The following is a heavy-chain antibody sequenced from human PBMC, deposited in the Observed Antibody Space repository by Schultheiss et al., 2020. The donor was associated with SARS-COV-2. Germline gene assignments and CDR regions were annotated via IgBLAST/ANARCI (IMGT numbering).Heavy chain of an antibody. V-gene: IGHV1-2*02. Sequence: ASVKVSCKASGYTFTGYYMHWVRQAPGQGLEWMGWINPNSGGTNYAQKFQGRVTMTRDTSISTAYMELSRLRSDDTAVYYCATVLGIPYNWFDPWGQGTLVTVSS. D-gene: IGHD2/OR15-2a*01. CDR2: INPNSGGT. CDR1: GYTFTGYY. J-gene: IGHJ5*02. CDR3: ATVLGIPYNWFDP.